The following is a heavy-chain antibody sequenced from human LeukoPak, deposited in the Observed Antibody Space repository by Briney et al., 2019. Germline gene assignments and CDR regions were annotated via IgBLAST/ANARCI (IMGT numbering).Heavy chain of an antibody. J-gene: IGHJ4*02. CDR2: ISSSTSRI. V-gene: IGHV3-48*02. Sequence: QSGGSLRLSCGASGFTFNSYSMNWVRQAPGKGLEWVSYISSSTSRIYYADSVKGRFTISRDSARRSLFLRMNSLRDEDTAVYYCARDIHWAFDYWGQGTLVTVSS. CDR3: ARDIHWAFDY. CDR1: GFTFNSYS. D-gene: IGHD7-27*01.